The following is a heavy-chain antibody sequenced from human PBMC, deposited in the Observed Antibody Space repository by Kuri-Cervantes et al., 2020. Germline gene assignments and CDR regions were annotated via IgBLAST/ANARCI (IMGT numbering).Heavy chain of an antibody. CDR1: GYTFTSYR. V-gene: IGHV1-46*01. CDR2: INPSGGST. J-gene: IGHJ5*02. CDR3: ARSIGSWGYNWFDP. D-gene: IGHD6-6*01. Sequence: ASVKVSCKASGYTFTSYRMHWVRQAPGQGLEWMGIINPSGGSTSYAQKFQGRVTMTRDTSINTAYMELSRLRSDDTAMYHCARSIGSWGYNWFDPWGQGTLVTVSS.